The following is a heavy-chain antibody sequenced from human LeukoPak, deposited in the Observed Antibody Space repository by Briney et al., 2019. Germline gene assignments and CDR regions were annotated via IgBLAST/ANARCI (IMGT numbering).Heavy chain of an antibody. V-gene: IGHV5-51*01. Sequence: GESLKISCKGSGYSFTSYWIGWVRQMPGKGLEWMGIIYPGDSDTRHSPSFQGQVTISADKSISTAYLQWSSLKASDTAMYYCARHKGKVAVAGYYYYMDVWGKGTTVTVSS. CDR2: IYPGDSDT. CDR1: GYSFTSYW. D-gene: IGHD6-19*01. CDR3: ARHKGKVAVAGYYYYMDV. J-gene: IGHJ6*03.